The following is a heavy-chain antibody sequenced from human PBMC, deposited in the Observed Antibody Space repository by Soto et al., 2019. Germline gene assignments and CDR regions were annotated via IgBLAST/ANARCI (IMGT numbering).Heavy chain of an antibody. Sequence: GGSLRLSCAASGFTFSSYAMSWVRQAPGKGLEWVSAISGSGGSTYYADSVKGRFTISRDNSKNTLYLQMNSLRAEDTAVYYCAKVRIVVVITPDAFDIWGQGTMVTVSS. D-gene: IGHD3-22*01. CDR2: ISGSGGST. CDR3: AKVRIVVVITPDAFDI. CDR1: GFTFSSYA. V-gene: IGHV3-23*01. J-gene: IGHJ3*02.